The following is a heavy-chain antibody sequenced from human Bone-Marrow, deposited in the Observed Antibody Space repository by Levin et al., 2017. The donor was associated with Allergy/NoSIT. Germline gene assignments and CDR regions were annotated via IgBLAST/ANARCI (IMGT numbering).Heavy chain of an antibody. V-gene: IGHV3-43D*03. D-gene: IGHD2-21*01. CDR2: ISWDGGST. J-gene: IGHJ6*02. CDR1: GFTFDDYA. CDR3: AKGSWGGYYYYGMDV. Sequence: GGSLRLSCAASGFTFDDYAMHWVRQAPGKGLEWVSLISWDGGSTYYADSVKGRFTISRDNSKNSLYLQMNSLRAEDTALYYCAKGSWGGYYYYGMDVWGQGTTVTVSS.